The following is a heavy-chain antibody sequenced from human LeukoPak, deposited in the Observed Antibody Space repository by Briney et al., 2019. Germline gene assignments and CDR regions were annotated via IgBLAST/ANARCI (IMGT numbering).Heavy chain of an antibody. J-gene: IGHJ4*02. Sequence: PGGSLRLSCAASGFTFSSYGMPWVRQAPGKGLEWVAVIWYDGSNKYYADSVKGRFTISRDNSKSTLYLQMDSLRPEDTGVYHCAKAAYSSASYFDHWGQGTLVTVSS. CDR3: AKAAYSSASYFDH. CDR2: IWYDGSNK. CDR1: GFTFSSYG. D-gene: IGHD6-6*01. V-gene: IGHV3-30*02.